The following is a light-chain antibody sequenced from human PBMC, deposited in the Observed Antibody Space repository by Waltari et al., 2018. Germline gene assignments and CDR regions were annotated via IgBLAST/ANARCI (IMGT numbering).Light chain of an antibody. Sequence: QSALTHPASVPGSPGRSLTIPCTDTSLNIDTFAYISWYQHHPSQAPKLIIYDVTGRPAGISDLFSGSKDSNTTSMTSSGHQADDEAFYRRSSYETSNTVVFGRGTKLTVL. J-gene: IGLJ2*01. CDR1: SLNIDTFAY. CDR2: DVT. V-gene: IGLV2-14*03. CDR3: SSYETSNTVV.